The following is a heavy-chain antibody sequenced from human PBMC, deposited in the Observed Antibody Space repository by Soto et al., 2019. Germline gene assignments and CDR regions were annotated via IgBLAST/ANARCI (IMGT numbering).Heavy chain of an antibody. Sequence: SETLSLTCTVSGGSISSSSYYWGWIRQPPGKGLEWIGSIYYSGSTYYNPSLKSRVTISVDTSKNQFSLKLSSVTAADTAVYYCARPLTMVRGVIIGAFDIWGQGTMVTVSS. J-gene: IGHJ3*02. CDR2: IYYSGST. D-gene: IGHD3-10*01. CDR3: ARPLTMVRGVIIGAFDI. CDR1: GGSISSSSYY. V-gene: IGHV4-39*01.